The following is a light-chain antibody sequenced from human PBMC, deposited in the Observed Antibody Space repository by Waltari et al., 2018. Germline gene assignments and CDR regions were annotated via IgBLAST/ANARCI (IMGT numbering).Light chain of an antibody. CDR2: DVS. CDR3: SSYTSSSTLVV. V-gene: IGLV2-14*01. CDR1: SSDVGGYNY. J-gene: IGLJ2*01. Sequence: QSALTQPASVSGSPGQSITISCPGTSSDVGGYNYVPGYQQHPGKAPKLMIYDVSNRPSGVSNRFSGSKSGNTASLTISGLQAEDEADYYCSSYTSSSTLVVFGGGTKLTVL.